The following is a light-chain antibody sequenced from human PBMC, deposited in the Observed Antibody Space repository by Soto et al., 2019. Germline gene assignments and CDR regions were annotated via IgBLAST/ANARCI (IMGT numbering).Light chain of an antibody. CDR1: QSVSRN. CDR3: KQYNNWPPWT. CDR2: GAS. J-gene: IGKJ1*01. Sequence: EIVMTQSPATLSVSPGERATLSCRASQSVSRNLAWYQQKPGQAPRLLIHGASTRATGIPARFSGSGSGTEFSLTISSLQSEDFAVYYCKQYNNWPPWTFGQGTKVEIK. V-gene: IGKV3-15*01.